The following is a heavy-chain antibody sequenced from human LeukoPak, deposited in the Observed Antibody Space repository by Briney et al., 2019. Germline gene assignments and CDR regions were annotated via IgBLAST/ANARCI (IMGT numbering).Heavy chain of an antibody. CDR1: GGSISSVSYY. CDR2: ISYSGST. CDR3: PRQINTGPQPCDWFDS. D-gene: IGHD7-27*01. J-gene: IGHJ5*01. V-gene: IGHV4-39*01. Sequence: SETLSLSCTVSGGSISSVSYYWAWIRQPPGKGLEWIGRISYSGSTYYNPSLKCRDTISVDTSKNLFSLKLSSVTETETPVYSCPRQINTGPQPCDWFDSWRQATLVTVRS.